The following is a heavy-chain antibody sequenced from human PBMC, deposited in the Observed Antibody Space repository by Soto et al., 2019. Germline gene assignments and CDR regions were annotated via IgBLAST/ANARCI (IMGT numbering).Heavy chain of an antibody. D-gene: IGHD2-21*02. CDR3: ARDLRACSSNTCYSPSGY. V-gene: IGHV1-18*01. CDR2: ISVYNGNT. J-gene: IGHJ4*02. CDR1: GYTFINYG. Sequence: ASVKVSCKASGYTFINYGISWVRQAPGQGLEWMGWISVYNGNTNFAQKFQGRVTMTTNTSTSTAYMELRSLRSDDTAMYYCARDLRACSSNTCYSPSGYWGRGTLVTVSS.